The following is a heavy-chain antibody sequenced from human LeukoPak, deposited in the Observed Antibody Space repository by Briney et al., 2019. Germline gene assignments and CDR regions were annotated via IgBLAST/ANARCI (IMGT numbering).Heavy chain of an antibody. CDR2: IKQDGSQK. CDR1: GFTFDDYG. J-gene: IGHJ4*02. V-gene: IGHV3-7*01. Sequence: GGSLRLSCAASGFTFDDYGINWVRQGPGKGLEWVANIKQDGSQKYYVDSVKGRFTISRDNAKNSVYLQMNSLRAGDTAVYYCARIGYSSSCTDYWGQGTLVTVSS. D-gene: IGHD2-2*01. CDR3: ARIGYSSSCTDY.